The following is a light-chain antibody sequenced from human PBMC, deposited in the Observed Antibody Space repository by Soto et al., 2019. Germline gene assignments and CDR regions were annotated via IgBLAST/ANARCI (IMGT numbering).Light chain of an antibody. CDR1: SSNIGAGYD. CDR3: QSYDSSLSVVV. J-gene: IGLJ2*01. CDR2: GNS. V-gene: IGLV1-40*01. Sequence: QAVVTQPPSVSGAPGQRVTISCTGSSSNIGAGYDVHWYQQLPGTAPKLLIYGNSNRPSGVPDRFSGSKSGTSASLAITGRQAEDEADYYCQSYDSSLSVVVFGVGTKLTVL.